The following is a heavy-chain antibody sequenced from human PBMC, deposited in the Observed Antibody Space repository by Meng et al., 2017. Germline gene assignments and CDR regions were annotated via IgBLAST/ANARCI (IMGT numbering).Heavy chain of an antibody. Sequence: VQLVESGEGLVKPGGSLRLSCAASGFTFSDSYMSWIRQAPGKGLEWVSYISSSGSTIYYADSVKGRFNISRDNAKNSLYLQMNSLRAEDTAVYYCARDLGIPPDYFDYWGQGTLVTVSS. CDR3: ARDLGIPPDYFDY. J-gene: IGHJ4*02. D-gene: IGHD2-21*01. CDR1: GFTFSDSY. V-gene: IGHV3-11*01. CDR2: ISSSGSTI.